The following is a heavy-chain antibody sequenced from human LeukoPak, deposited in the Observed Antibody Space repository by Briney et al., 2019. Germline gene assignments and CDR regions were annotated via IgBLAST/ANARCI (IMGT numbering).Heavy chain of an antibody. Sequence: PGGSLRLSCAASGFTFIDYYISWIRQTPGRGLEWVSYVSSTGASISYADAVKGRFTISRDNAKNLVYLQMNSLRVEDTAVYHCTRDHDYGDYDFWGQGIVVTVSS. V-gene: IGHV3-11*04. CDR3: TRDHDYGDYDF. CDR1: GFTFIDYY. CDR2: VSSTGASI. D-gene: IGHD4-17*01. J-gene: IGHJ4*02.